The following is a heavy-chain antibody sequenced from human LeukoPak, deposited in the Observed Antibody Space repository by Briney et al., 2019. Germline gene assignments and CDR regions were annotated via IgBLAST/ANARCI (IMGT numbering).Heavy chain of an antibody. CDR2: IWYDGSNK. D-gene: IGHD3-3*01. V-gene: IGHV3-33*01. CDR3: ARDSPVGLVPRLRFLEWPKGQSMDV. J-gene: IGHJ6*02. Sequence: HPGGSLRLSCAASGFTFSSYGMHWVRQAPGKGLEWVAVIWYDGSNKYYADSVKGRFTISRDNSKNTLYLQMNSLRAEDTAVYYCARDSPVGLVPRLRFLEWPKGQSMDVWGQGTTVTVSS. CDR1: GFTFSSYG.